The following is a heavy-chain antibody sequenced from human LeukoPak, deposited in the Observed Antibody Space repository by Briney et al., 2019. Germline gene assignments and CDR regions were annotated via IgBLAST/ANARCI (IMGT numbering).Heavy chain of an antibody. CDR3: ARAKKRSGRSRNFYLDV. J-gene: IGHJ6*03. V-gene: IGHV4-61*09. Sequence: SETLSLTRTVSDDPINSGVYYWNWIRRPAGKGLEWIGHIYTSGTTTNSNPSLKSRVAISLDTSKNHFSLKLSSVTAADTAVYYCARAKKRSGRSRNFYLDVWGKGTTVTVSS. CDR1: DDPINSGVYY. CDR2: IYTSGTTT. D-gene: IGHD1-26*01.